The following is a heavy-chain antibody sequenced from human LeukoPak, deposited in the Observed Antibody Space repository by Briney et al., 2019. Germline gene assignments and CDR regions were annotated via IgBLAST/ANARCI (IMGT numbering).Heavy chain of an antibody. CDR2: ISYDGTNK. D-gene: IGHD1-1*01. CDR1: GFTFSSYA. J-gene: IGHJ4*02. V-gene: IGHV3-30-3*01. Sequence: GGSLRLSCAASGFTFSSYAMHWVRQAPGKGLEWVAVISYDGTNKYADSVKGRFTISRDNSKNTLYLQMNSLRAEDTAVFYCTREANDSKFDYWGQGTLVTVSS. CDR3: TREANDSKFDY.